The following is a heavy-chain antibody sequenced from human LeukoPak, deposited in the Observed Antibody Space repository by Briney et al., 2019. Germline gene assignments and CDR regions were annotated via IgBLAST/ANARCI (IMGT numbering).Heavy chain of an antibody. CDR2: IITILGIA. CDR3: ARDPYYDSSGYYDYYYGMDV. J-gene: IGHJ6*02. V-gene: IGHV1-69*04. D-gene: IGHD3-22*01. Sequence: ASVKVSCKASGGTFCSYTISWVRQAPGQGVEWMGSIITILGIANYAQKFQGRVTITADKSTSTAYMELSSLRSEDTAVYYCARDPYYDSSGYYDYYYGMDVWGQGTTVTVSS. CDR1: GGTFCSYT.